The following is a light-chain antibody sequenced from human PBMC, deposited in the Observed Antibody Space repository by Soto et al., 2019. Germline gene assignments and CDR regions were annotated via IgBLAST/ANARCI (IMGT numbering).Light chain of an antibody. J-gene: IGLJ2*01. CDR1: SSDGGGYNY. CDR3: SSYTSSSTVV. V-gene: IGLV2-14*01. CDR2: EVT. Sequence: QSVLTQPASVSGSPGQSITISCTGTSSDGGGYNYVSWYQQHPGKAPKLMIYEVTNRPSGVSNRFSGSKSGNTASLTISGLQAEDETHYYCSSYTSSSTVVFGGGTKLTVL.